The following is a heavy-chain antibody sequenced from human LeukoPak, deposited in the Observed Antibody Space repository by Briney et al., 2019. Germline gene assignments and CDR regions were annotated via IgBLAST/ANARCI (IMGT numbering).Heavy chain of an antibody. CDR3: AKVDGMRAAPGRGRVDS. CDR1: GFAFSSYV. Sequence: GGSLRLSCAASGFAFSSYVMTWVRQAPGKGLEWVSGISGSGGSTYDADSVKGRFTVSRDNSKSTLYLQLNSLRVEDTAVYYCAKVDGMRAAPGRGRVDSWGQGTLVTVSS. V-gene: IGHV3-23*01. J-gene: IGHJ4*02. D-gene: IGHD6-13*01. CDR2: ISGSGGST.